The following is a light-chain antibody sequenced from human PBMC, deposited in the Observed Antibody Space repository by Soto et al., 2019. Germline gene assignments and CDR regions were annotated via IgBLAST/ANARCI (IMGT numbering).Light chain of an antibody. CDR1: QSVSSY. J-gene: IGKJ4*01. CDR2: DAS. Sequence: EIVLTQSPATLSLSPGERATLSCRASQSVSSYLAWYQQKSGQAPRLLIYDASDRATGIPARFSGSGSGTDFTLTISSLEPADFAVYYCQKRSKWPLTFGGGTKVDIK. CDR3: QKRSKWPLT. V-gene: IGKV3-11*01.